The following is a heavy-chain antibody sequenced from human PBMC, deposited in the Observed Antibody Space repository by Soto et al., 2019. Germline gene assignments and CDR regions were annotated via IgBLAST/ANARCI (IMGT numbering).Heavy chain of an antibody. D-gene: IGHD1-26*01. CDR2: IYHSGST. V-gene: IGHV4-4*02. CDR1: GGSISSSNW. Sequence: PSETLSLTCAVPGGSISSSNWWSWVRQPPGKGLEWIGEIYHSGSTNYNPSLKSRVTISVDKSKNQFSLKLSSVTAADTAVYYCARVSGSYYYGMDVWGQGTTVTVSS. CDR3: ARVSGSYYYGMDV. J-gene: IGHJ6*02.